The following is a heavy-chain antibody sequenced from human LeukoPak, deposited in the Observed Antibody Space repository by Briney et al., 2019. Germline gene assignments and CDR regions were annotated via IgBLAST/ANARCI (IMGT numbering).Heavy chain of an antibody. J-gene: IGHJ6*02. V-gene: IGHV4-59*08. D-gene: IGHD6-19*01. CDR3: ARLKADYSSGWYPDTYGMDV. Sequence: PSETLSLTCTVSGGSISSYYWSWIRQPPGKGLEWIGYIYYSGSTNYNPSLKSRVTISVDTSKNQFSLKLSSVTAADTAVYYCARLKADYSSGWYPDTYGMDVWGQGTTVTVSS. CDR2: IYYSGST. CDR1: GGSISSYY.